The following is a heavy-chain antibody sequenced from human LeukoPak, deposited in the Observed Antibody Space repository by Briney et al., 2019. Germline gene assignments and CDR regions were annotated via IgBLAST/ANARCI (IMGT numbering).Heavy chain of an antibody. CDR3: AKGGYSNLGYYYYMDV. D-gene: IGHD4-11*01. J-gene: IGHJ6*03. CDR2: ISGTYITT. CDR1: GFTFSNSA. V-gene: IGHV3-23*01. Sequence: PGGSLRLSCAASGFTFSNSAMSWVRQAPGKGLEWVSAISGTYITTYYADSVKGRFTISRDNPKNTLYLQMNSLRAEDTAVYYCAKGGYSNLGYYYYMDVWGKGTTVTVSS.